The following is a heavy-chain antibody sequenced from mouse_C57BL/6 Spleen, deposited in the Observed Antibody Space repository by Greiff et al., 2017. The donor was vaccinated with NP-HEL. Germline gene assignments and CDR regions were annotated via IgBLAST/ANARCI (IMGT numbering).Heavy chain of an antibody. V-gene: IGHV1-55*01. Sequence: QVQLQQPGAELVKPGASVKMSCKASGYTFTSYWITWVKQRPGQGLEWIGDIYPGSGSTNYNEKFKSKATLTVDTSSSTAYMQLSSLTSEDSAVYYCARSSNGYDPAWFAYWGQGTLVTVSA. D-gene: IGHD2-2*01. CDR3: ARSSNGYDPAWFAY. CDR1: GYTFTSYW. J-gene: IGHJ3*01. CDR2: IYPGSGST.